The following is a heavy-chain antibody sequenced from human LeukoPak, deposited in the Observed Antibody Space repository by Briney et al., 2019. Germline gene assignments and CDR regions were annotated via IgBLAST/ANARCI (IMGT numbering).Heavy chain of an antibody. CDR1: GFTFSNYA. V-gene: IGHV3-23*01. CDR3: VEGGAARFYY. D-gene: IGHD5-18*01. Sequence: GGSLRLSCAASGFTFSNYAMSWVPQAPGKGLEWVSAISGSDGSTNYADSVKGGFTIPRDNSKNTLYIRMKSLRAEDTAVYYCVEGGAARFYYWGQGTLVAVSS. J-gene: IGHJ4*02. CDR2: ISGSDGST.